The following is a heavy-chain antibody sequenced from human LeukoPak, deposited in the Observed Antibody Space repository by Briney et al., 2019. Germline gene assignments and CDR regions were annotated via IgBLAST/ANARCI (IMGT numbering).Heavy chain of an antibody. V-gene: IGHV3-30*18. J-gene: IGHJ6*02. D-gene: IGHD6-13*01. CDR3: AKDQGSSWYPMRYYGMDV. Sequence: PGGSLRLSCAASGFTFSSYGMHWVRQAPGKGLEWVAVISYDGSNKYYADSVKGRFTISRDNSKNTLYLQMNSLRAEDTAVYYCAKDQGSSWYPMRYYGMDVWGQGTTVTVSS. CDR1: GFTFSSYG. CDR2: ISYDGSNK.